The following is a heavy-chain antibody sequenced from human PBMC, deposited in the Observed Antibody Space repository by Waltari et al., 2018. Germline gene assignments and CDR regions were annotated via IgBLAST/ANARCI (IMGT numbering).Heavy chain of an antibody. D-gene: IGHD3-22*01. CDR2: IYSGGST. CDR1: GFTVSSNY. CDR3: ARGNYYDSSGYQPEPGFDY. V-gene: IGHV3-66*02. J-gene: IGHJ4*02. Sequence: EVQLVESGGGLVQPGGSLRLSCAASGFTVSSNYMSWVRQAPGKGLEWVSVIYSGGSTYYSDSVKGRFTISRDNSKNTLYLQMNSLRAEDTAVYDCARGNYYDSSGYQPEPGFDYWGQGTLVTVSS.